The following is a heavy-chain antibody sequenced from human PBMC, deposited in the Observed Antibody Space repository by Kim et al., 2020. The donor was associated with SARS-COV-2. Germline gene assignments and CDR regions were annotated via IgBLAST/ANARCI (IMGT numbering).Heavy chain of an antibody. CDR3: ARHSGEWELQTPLDH. D-gene: IGHD1-26*01. V-gene: IGHV4-39*01. CDR1: GGPISRSNYY. Sequence: SETLSLTCTVSGGPISRSNYYWGWIRQPPGKGLEWIGSFFYSGNSFYNPALKSRVTTSIDASKNQMSLNLRFVTAADTSVYYCARHSGEWELQTPLDHWGQGILVTVSS. CDR2: FFYSGNS. J-gene: IGHJ4*02.